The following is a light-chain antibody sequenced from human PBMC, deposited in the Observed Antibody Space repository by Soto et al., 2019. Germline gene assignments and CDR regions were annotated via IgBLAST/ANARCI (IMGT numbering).Light chain of an antibody. CDR1: QSVLYSSNNKNY. V-gene: IGKV4-1*01. CDR2: WAS. J-gene: IGKJ4*01. CDR3: HQYYRTPPG. Sequence: DIVMTQSPDSLAVSLGERATINCKSSQSVLYSSNNKNYLAWYQQKPGQPPKLLIYWASTRESGVPDRFSGSGSGTDFTLTISSLQSEDVSVYYGHQYYRTPPGFGGGTKGEIK.